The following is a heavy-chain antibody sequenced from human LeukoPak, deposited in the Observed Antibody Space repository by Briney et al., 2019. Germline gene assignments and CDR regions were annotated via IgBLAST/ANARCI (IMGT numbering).Heavy chain of an antibody. CDR1: GFSVSNNY. J-gene: IGHJ4*02. D-gene: IGHD3-10*01. V-gene: IGHV3-66*01. CDR2: IYSGGST. CDR3: ARGTVTMVDY. Sequence: GGSLRLSCAASGFSVSNNYMSWVRQAPGKGLEWVSVIYSGGSTYYADSVKGRFTISRDNSKNTLFLQMNSLRAGDTAVYYCARGTVTMVDYWGQGTLVTVSS.